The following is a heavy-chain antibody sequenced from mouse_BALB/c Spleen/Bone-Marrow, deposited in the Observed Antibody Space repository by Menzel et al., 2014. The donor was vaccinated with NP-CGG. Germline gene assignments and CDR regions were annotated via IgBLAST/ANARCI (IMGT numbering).Heavy chain of an antibody. J-gene: IGHJ4*01. D-gene: IGHD2-1*01. V-gene: IGHV14-4*02. Sequence: VQLKESGAELVRPGASVKLSCTASGFNIKDYYMHWVMQRPEQGLEWIGWIDPENGDTEYASKFQGKATMTAATSSNTAYLQLSSLASDDTEVYYCKGNYYAMDYWGQGTSVSVSS. CDR3: KGNYYAMDY. CDR1: GFNIKDYY. CDR2: IDPENGDT.